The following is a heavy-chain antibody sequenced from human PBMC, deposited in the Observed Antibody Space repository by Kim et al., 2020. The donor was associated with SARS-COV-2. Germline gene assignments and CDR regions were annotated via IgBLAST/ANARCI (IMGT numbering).Heavy chain of an antibody. CDR1: GDSISSSY. CDR3: ARSPLWLPFDY. CDR2: IYYLGST. D-gene: IGHD3-10*01. V-gene: IGHV4-59*01. Sequence: SETLSLTCTVSGDSISSSYWNWIRQPPGKGLEWIGYIYYLGSTNYNPSLKSRVTISVDTSKNQFSLKLSSVTAADTAVYYCARSPLWLPFDYWGQGTLVTVSS. J-gene: IGHJ4*02.